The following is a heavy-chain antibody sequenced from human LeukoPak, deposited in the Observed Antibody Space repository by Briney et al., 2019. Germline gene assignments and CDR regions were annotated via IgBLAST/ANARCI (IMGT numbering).Heavy chain of an antibody. V-gene: IGHV4-34*01. Sequence: SETLSLTCAVYGGSFSGYYWSWIRQPPGKGLEWIGEINHSGSTNYNPSLKSRVTISVDTSKNRFSLKLSSVTAADTAVYYCARVGYCSGGSCYSIDYWGQGTLVTVSS. D-gene: IGHD2-15*01. J-gene: IGHJ4*02. CDR3: ARVGYCSGGSCYSIDY. CDR1: GGSFSGYY. CDR2: INHSGST.